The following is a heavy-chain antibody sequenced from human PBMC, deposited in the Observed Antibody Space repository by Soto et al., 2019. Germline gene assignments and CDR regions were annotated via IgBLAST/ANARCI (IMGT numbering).Heavy chain of an antibody. CDR1: GGPITSGGHY. J-gene: IGHJ3*02. CDR2: IYYTGST. V-gene: IGHV4-31*03. CDR3: ARETPGVRFSYSFDI. Sequence: PSETLSLTCNVSGGPITSGGHYWSWIRQHPGKGLEWIGYIYYTGSTYYTPSLKSRVIISRDTSMNQFSLKLKSVTAADTAIYFCARETPGVRFSYSFDIWGPGTVVTV. D-gene: IGHD3-3*01.